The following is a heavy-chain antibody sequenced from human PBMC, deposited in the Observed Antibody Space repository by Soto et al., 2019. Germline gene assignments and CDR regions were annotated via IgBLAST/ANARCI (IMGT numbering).Heavy chain of an antibody. Sequence: KVSCKASGYTFTSYGISWVRQAPGQRLEWMGWINAGNGNTKYSQKFQGRVTITRDTSASTAYMELSSLRSEDTAVYYCAREGASPLYYYYYMDVWGKGTTVTVSS. CDR3: AREGASPLYYYYYMDV. V-gene: IGHV1-3*01. J-gene: IGHJ6*03. CDR2: INAGNGNT. CDR1: GYTFTSYG.